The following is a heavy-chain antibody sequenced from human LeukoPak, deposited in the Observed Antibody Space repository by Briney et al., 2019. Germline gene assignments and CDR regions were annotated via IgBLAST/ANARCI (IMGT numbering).Heavy chain of an antibody. V-gene: IGHV4-31*03. Sequence: SETLSLTCTVSGGSISSGGYYWSWIRQHPGKGLEWIGYIYYSGSTYYNPSLKSRVTISVDTSKNQFSLKLSSVTAADTAVYYCAREDQEDYYGSSGYYPYWGQGTLVTVSS. CDR3: AREDQEDYYGSSGYYPY. CDR2: IYYSGST. D-gene: IGHD3-22*01. CDR1: GGSISSGGYY. J-gene: IGHJ4*02.